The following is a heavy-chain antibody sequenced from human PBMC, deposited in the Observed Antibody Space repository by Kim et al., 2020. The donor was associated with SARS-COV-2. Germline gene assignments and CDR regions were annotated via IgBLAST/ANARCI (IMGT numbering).Heavy chain of an antibody. Sequence: GGSLRLSCAASGFTFDDYAMHWVRQAPGKGLEWVSGISWNSGSIGYADSVKGRFTISRDNAKNSLYLQMNSLRAEDTALYYCAKDVGTTAIYYFDYWGQGTLVTVSS. D-gene: IGHD4-17*01. CDR1: GFTFDDYA. V-gene: IGHV3-9*01. CDR3: AKDVGTTAIYYFDY. CDR2: ISWNSGSI. J-gene: IGHJ4*02.